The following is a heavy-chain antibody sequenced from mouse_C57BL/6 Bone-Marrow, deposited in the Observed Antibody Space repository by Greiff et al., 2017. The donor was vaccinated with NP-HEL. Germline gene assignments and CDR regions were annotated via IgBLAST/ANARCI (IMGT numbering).Heavy chain of an antibody. Sequence: QVQLKQSGAELVRPGASVTLSCKASGYTFTDYEMHWVKQTPVHGLEWIGAIDPDTGGTAYNQKFKGKAILTEDHSSSTADRELRILTSEYAAVYDCTGYDGYYGYFDVWGTGTTVTVTS. J-gene: IGHJ1*03. CDR2: IDPDTGGT. CDR1: GYTFTDYE. D-gene: IGHD2-3*01. CDR3: TGYDGYYGYFDV. V-gene: IGHV1-15*01.